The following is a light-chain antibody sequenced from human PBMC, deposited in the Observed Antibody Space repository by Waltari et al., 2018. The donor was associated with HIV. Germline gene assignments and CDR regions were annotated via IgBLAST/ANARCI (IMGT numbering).Light chain of an antibody. V-gene: IGKV3-15*01. J-gene: IGKJ1*01. CDR1: QSVSSN. CDR2: GAS. CDR3: QQYNNWPRT. Sequence: ELVLTQSPVSLSLSPGERATLSCRASQSVSSNLAWYQQKPGQAPNLLLYGASTRATGIPARFSGSGSGTEFTLTIDSLQPDDFTLYYCQQYNNWPRTFGQGTKVEI.